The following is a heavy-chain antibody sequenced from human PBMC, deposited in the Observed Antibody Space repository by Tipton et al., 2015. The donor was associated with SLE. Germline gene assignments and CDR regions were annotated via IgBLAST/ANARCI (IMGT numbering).Heavy chain of an antibody. Sequence: LSLTCTVSGFSITNGYYWGWIRQSPGKGLEWIGSFYHSGSTYYNPSLNSRVTISLDTSKNQFSLKLASVTAADTAVYYCAKTVAGAAYLFDLWGQGTLVTVSS. V-gene: IGHV4-38-2*02. CDR3: AKTVAGAAYLFDL. CDR1: GFSITNGYY. CDR2: FYHSGST. J-gene: IGHJ4*02. D-gene: IGHD6-19*01.